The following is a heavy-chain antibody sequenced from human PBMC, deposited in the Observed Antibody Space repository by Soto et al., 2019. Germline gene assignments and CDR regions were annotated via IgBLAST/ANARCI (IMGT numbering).Heavy chain of an antibody. D-gene: IGHD3-10*01. CDR1: GGSFSGYY. V-gene: IGHV4-34*01. Sequence: KTSETLSLTCAVYGGSFSGYYWSWIRQPPGEGLEWIGEINHSGSTNYNPSLKSRVTISVDTSKNQFSLKLSSVTAADTAVYYCARDGPTMVRGVILYYYGMDVWGQGTTVTVSS. CDR2: INHSGST. J-gene: IGHJ6*02. CDR3: ARDGPTMVRGVILYYYGMDV.